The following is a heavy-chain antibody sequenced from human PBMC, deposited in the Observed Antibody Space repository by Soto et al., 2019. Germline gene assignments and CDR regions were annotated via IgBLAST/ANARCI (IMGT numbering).Heavy chain of an antibody. J-gene: IGHJ6*02. CDR2: INSDGSST. V-gene: IGHV3-74*01. D-gene: IGHD5-18*01. CDR3: ARWNSYGDYYYYYGMDV. CDR1: GFTFSSYW. Sequence: EVQLVESGGGLVQPGGSLRLSCAASGFTFSSYWMHWVRQAPGKGLVWVSRINSDGSSTSYADSVKGRFTISRDNAKNTLYLQMNSLRAEDTAVYYCARWNSYGDYYYYYGMDVWAKGPRSPSP.